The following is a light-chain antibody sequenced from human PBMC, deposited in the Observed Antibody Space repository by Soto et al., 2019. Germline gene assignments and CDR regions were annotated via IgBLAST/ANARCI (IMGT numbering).Light chain of an antibody. V-gene: IGKV1-17*01. CDR1: QTVSRF. CDR2: GAS. Sequence: DIQMTQSPSSLSASVGDRVTITCRASQTVSRFLNWYQHKPGKAPKLLIYGASSLQSGVPSRFNGSGSGTEFTLTISSLQPEDFATYYCLQHNSYPWTFGQGTKVEIK. J-gene: IGKJ1*01. CDR3: LQHNSYPWT.